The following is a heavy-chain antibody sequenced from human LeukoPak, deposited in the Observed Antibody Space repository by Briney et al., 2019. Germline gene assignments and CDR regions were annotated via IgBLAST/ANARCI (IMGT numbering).Heavy chain of an antibody. Sequence: GGSLRLFCAASGFTFSSYGMHWVRQAPGKRLEGVAFIRYDGSNKYYADSVKGRFTISRDNSKNTRYLQMNSLRAEDTAVYYCAKDTAPPKAGFDPWGQGTLVTVSS. CDR1: GFTFSSYG. CDR3: AKDTAPPKAGFDP. D-gene: IGHD6-25*01. V-gene: IGHV3-30*02. CDR2: IRYDGSNK. J-gene: IGHJ5*02.